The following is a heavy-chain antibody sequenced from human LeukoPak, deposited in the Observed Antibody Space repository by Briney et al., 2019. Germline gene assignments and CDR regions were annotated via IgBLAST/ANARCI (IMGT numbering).Heavy chain of an antibody. J-gene: IGHJ6*02. Sequence: GASVKVSCKASGYTFTSYGISWVRQAPGQGLEWMGWISAYNGNTNYAQKLQGRVTMTTDTSTSTAYMELKSLRSDDTAVYHCARDGYCSGGSCYVGGMDVWGQGTTVTVSS. CDR2: ISAYNGNT. D-gene: IGHD2-15*01. CDR1: GYTFTSYG. CDR3: ARDGYCSGGSCYVGGMDV. V-gene: IGHV1-18*01.